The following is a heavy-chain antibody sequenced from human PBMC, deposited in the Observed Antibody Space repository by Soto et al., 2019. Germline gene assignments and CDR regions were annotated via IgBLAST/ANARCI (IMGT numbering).Heavy chain of an antibody. CDR2: IFSNDEK. V-gene: IGHV2-26*01. J-gene: IGHJ4*02. D-gene: IGHD6-13*01. Sequence: HVTLKESGPVLVKPTETLTLTCTVSGFSLSNARMGLSWIRQPPGKALDRLAHIFSNDEKSYSTSLKSRLTISNDTSKSQVVLTMTNMDPVDTATYYCARYSSSGYPNLLYLDSWGQGILVTVPS. CDR3: ARYSSSGYPNLLYLDS. CDR1: GFSLSNARMG.